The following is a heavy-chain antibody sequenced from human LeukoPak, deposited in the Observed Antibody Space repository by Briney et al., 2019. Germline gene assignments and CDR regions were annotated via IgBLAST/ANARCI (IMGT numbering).Heavy chain of an antibody. Sequence: SETLSLTCSISGGSFSSGDFYWSWIRRPAGTGLEWIGRIYNSGTTTYNPSLESRVTISVDTFKNQFSLKLTSVTSADTAVYYCARDPYSRGFYGTAFDIWGQGTEITVSS. CDR3: ARDPYSRGFYGTAFDI. D-gene: IGHD6-13*01. CDR2: IYNSGTT. V-gene: IGHV4-61*02. CDR1: GGSFSSGDFY. J-gene: IGHJ3*02.